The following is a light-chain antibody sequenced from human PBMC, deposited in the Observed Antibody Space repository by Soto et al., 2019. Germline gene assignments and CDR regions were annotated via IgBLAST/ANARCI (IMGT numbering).Light chain of an antibody. J-gene: IGKJ1*01. CDR2: AAS. V-gene: IGKV3-20*01. Sequence: MLSQSPGTLSLSPGEGATLSCRASQSFSRSYLGWYQQKPGQAPRLLIYAASSRATGIPDRFSGSGSGADFTLTISRLETEDFAVYYCQQYGSSPRTFGQGTKV. CDR3: QQYGSSPRT. CDR1: QSFSRSY.